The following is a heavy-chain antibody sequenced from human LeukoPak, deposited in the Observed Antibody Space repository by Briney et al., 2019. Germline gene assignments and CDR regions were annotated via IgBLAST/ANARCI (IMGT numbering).Heavy chain of an antibody. CDR1: GFTFSSYT. CDR2: ISSSSSTI. CDR3: VRDVQAGPGY. J-gene: IGHJ4*02. V-gene: IGHV3-48*04. D-gene: IGHD6-19*01. Sequence: TGGSLRLSCAASGFTFSSYTMNWVRQAPEKGLEWVSYISSSSSTIYYADSVKGRFTISRDNAKNTLYLQMNSLRAEDTAVYYCVRDVQAGPGYWGQGSLVTVSS.